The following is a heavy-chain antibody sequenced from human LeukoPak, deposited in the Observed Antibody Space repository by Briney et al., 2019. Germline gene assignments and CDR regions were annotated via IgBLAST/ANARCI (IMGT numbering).Heavy chain of an antibody. D-gene: IGHD3-22*01. V-gene: IGHV3-30-3*01. CDR2: ISYDGSNK. J-gene: IGHJ4*02. Sequence: GGSLRLSCAASGFTFSSDAMHWVRQAPSKGLEWVAVISYDGSNKYYADSVKGRFTISRDNSKNTLYLQMNSLRAEDTAVYYCHMIVVVIPFDYWGQGTLVTVSS. CDR3: HMIVVVIPFDY. CDR1: GFTFSSDA.